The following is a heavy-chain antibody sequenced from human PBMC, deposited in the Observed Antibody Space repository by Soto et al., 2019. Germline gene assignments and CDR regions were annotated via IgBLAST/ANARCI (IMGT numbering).Heavy chain of an antibody. J-gene: IGHJ4*02. Sequence: SETLSLTCTVSGGSISSYYWSWFRQPPGKGLEWIGYMYYSGSTNQNASLKSRVTISEDKSKNQISLKLRSVTAADTAVYYCAGISGYDYSLHYWGQGTLVTISS. CDR1: GGSISSYY. V-gene: IGHV4-59*01. D-gene: IGHD5-12*01. CDR2: MYYSGST. CDR3: AGISGYDYSLHY.